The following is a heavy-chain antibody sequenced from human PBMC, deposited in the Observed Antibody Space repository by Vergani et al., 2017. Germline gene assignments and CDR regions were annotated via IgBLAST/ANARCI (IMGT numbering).Heavy chain of an antibody. J-gene: IGHJ4*02. CDR1: GGTFSSYA. Sequence: QVQLVQSGAEVKKPGSSVKVSCKASGGTFSSYAISWVRQAPGQGLEWMGGIIPIFGTANYAQKFQGRVTITADEPTSTAYMELSSLRSEDTAVYYCAREGIGYYDSSGYSPFDYWGQGTLVTVSS. D-gene: IGHD3-22*01. CDR3: AREGIGYYDSSGYSPFDY. V-gene: IGHV1-69*01. CDR2: IIPIFGTA.